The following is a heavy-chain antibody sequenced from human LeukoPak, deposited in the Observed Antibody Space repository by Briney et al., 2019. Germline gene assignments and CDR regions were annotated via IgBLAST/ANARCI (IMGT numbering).Heavy chain of an antibody. J-gene: IGHJ4*01. D-gene: IGHD2-21*02. V-gene: IGHV3-23*01. CDR1: GSTFSSYT. CDR3: AKKTSYCAGDCYPYYFDY. CDR2: ITGSSDST. Sequence: PGGSLRLSCAASGSTFSSYTMTWVRQAPGKGLEWVSGITGSSDSTYYADSVKGRFTVSRDNSRNTLFLQMNSLRAEDTAVYYRAKKTSYCAGDCYPYYFDYWGHGTLVTVSS.